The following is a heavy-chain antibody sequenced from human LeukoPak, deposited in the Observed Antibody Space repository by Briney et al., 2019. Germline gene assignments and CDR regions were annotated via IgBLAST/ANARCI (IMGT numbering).Heavy chain of an antibody. CDR3: AQSCSGGRCYVY. CDR2: ISYDESNK. V-gene: IGHV3-30*18. J-gene: IGHJ4*02. D-gene: IGHD2-15*01. CDR1: GFTFSNYG. Sequence: GGSLRLSCAASGFTFSNYGMHWVRQAPGKGLEWVAVISYDESNKYYADSVKGRFTISRDNSKNTLYLQMNSLRAEDTAVYYCAQSCSGGRCYVYWGQGTLVTVSS.